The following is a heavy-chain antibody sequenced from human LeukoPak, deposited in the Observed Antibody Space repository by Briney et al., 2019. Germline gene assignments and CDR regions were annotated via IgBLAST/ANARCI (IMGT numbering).Heavy chain of an antibody. CDR2: IYYSGST. CDR1: GGSISSYY. CDR3: ARDGPTDYFDY. V-gene: IGHV4-59*01. D-gene: IGHD4-17*01. J-gene: IGHJ4*02. Sequence: SETLSLTCTVSGGSISSYYWSWIRQPPGKGLEWIGYIYYSGSTNYNPSLKSRVTISVDTSKNQFSLKLSSVTAADTAVYCCARDGPTDYFDYWGQGTLVTVSS.